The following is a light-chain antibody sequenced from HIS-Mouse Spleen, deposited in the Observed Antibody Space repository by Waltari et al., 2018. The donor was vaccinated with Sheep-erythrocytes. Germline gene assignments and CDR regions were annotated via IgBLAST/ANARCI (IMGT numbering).Light chain of an antibody. V-gene: IGLV2-11*01. J-gene: IGLJ1*01. Sequence: QSALTQPRSVSGSPGQSVPISCTGTSSDVGGYNSVSWSQQHPGKAPKLMIDDVSKRPSGVPDRFSGSKSCNTASLTISGLQAEDEADYYCCSYAGSYNHVFATGTKVTVL. CDR1: SSDVGGYNS. CDR3: CSYAGSYNHV. CDR2: DVS.